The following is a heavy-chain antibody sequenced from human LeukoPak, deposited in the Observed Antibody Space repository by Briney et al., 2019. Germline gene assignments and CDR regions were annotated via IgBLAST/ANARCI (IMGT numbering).Heavy chain of an antibody. V-gene: IGHV4-59*01. D-gene: IGHD4-17*01. CDR2: IYYSGST. CDR3: ARAVDYGDYWYFDV. CDR1: GGSISSYY. Sequence: SETLSLTCTVSGGSISSYYWSWIRQPPGKGLEWIGYIYYSGSTNYNPSLKSRVTISVDTSKNQFSLKLNSVTAADTAVYYCARAVDYGDYWYFDVWGRGTLVTVSS. J-gene: IGHJ2*01.